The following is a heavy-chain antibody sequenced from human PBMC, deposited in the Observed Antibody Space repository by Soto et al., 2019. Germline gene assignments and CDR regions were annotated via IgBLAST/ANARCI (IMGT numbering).Heavy chain of an antibody. Sequence: SETLSPTCTVSGGSISSGGYYWSWIRQHPGKGLEWIGYIYYSGRTYYNPSLHSRVSIAVDTTENQFSLKLTSVTAADTSVYYCARGSFSSSSSWFDPWGRGTLVTVSS. CDR2: IYYSGRT. CDR3: ARGSFSSSSSWFDP. D-gene: IGHD6-6*01. J-gene: IGHJ5*02. CDR1: GGSISSGGYY. V-gene: IGHV4-31*03.